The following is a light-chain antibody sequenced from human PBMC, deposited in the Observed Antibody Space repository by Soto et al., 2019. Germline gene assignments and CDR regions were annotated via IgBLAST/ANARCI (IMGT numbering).Light chain of an antibody. J-gene: IGKJ5*01. CDR3: QQSYSTPQVT. V-gene: IGKV1-5*03. CDR1: QTISSW. Sequence: DIQMTQSPSTLSGSVGDRVTIACRASQTISSWLAWYQQKPGKAPKLLIYKASTLKSGVPSRFSGSGSGTEFTLTISSLQPDDFATYYCQQSYSTPQVTFGQGTRLEIK. CDR2: KAS.